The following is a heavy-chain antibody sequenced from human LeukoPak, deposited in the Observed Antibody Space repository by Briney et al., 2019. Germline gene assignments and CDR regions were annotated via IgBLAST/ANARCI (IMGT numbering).Heavy chain of an antibody. Sequence: NAGGSLRLSCAASGLSFNNAWMTWVRQAPGQGLEWVGRLKSKGDGGTTDYAAPVRGRFTISRDDSENTLYLEMNSLKIEDTAVYYCIADREVFGRNYFDHWGQGTLVTVSS. V-gene: IGHV3-15*05. CDR1: GLSFNNAW. CDR2: LKSKGDGGTT. D-gene: IGHD2-21*01. CDR3: IADREVFGRNYFDH. J-gene: IGHJ4*02.